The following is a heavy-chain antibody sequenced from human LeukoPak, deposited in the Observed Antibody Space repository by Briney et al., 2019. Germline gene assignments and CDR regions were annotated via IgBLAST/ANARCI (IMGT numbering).Heavy chain of an antibody. CDR1: GFTFSSYS. V-gene: IGHV3-48*04. CDR3: ARDVTDLTDSSSPVGY. J-gene: IGHJ4*02. Sequence: PGRSLRLSCAASGFTFSSYSMNWVRQAPGKGLEWVSYISSSSITIYYADSVKGRFTISRDNAKNSLYLQMNSLRAEDTAVYYCARDVTDLTDSSSPVGYWGQGALVTVSS. CDR2: ISSSSITI. D-gene: IGHD6-13*01.